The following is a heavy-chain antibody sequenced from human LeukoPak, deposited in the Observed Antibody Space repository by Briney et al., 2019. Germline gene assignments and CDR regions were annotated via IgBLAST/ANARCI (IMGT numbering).Heavy chain of an antibody. CDR3: AIMHGYYDGSGYWVQ. CDR1: GFTFSSYG. V-gene: IGHV3-23*01. J-gene: IGHJ4*02. CDR2: ITTSGATT. Sequence: AGGSLRLSCAASGFTFSSYGMSWVRQAPGKGLEGVSFITTSGATTSYADSVKGRFTISRDNPRNTLYMQMNSLRDEDTALYYCAIMHGYYDGSGYWVQWGQGTLVTVSS. D-gene: IGHD3-22*01.